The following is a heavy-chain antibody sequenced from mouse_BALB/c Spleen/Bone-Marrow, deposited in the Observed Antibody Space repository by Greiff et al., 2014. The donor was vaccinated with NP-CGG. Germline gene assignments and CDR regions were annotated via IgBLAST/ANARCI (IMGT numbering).Heavy chain of an antibody. CDR2: IYPGNVTT. D-gene: IGHD1-1*01. V-gene: IGHV1S56*01. J-gene: IGHJ2*01. CDR3: ARSRYGSYYGY. Sequence: QVQLQQSGPELVKPGASVRISCKASNYTFTTYYIYWVKQRPGQGLEWIGWIYPGNVTTKYNEKFKAKATLTADKSSSTAYMQLSSLTSEDSAVYFGARSRYGSYYGYWGQGTPLTVSS. CDR1: NYTFTTYY.